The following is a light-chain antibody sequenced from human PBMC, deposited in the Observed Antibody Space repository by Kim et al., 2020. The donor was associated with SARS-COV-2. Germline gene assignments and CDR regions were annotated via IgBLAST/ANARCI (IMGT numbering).Light chain of an antibody. CDR3: QQYGSSPLT. CDR2: GAS. Sequence: SPGKQATLSCRASQSVSSSYLAWYQQKPGQAPRLLIYGASSRATGIPDRFSGSGSGTDFTLTISRLEPEDFAVYYCQQYGSSPLTFGGGTKVDIK. J-gene: IGKJ4*01. V-gene: IGKV3-20*01. CDR1: QSVSSSY.